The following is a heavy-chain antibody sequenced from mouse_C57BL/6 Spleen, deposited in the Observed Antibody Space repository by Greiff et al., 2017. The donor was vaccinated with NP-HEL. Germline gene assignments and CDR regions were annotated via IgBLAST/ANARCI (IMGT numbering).Heavy chain of an antibody. D-gene: IGHD1-1*01. CDR2: IYPGDGDT. CDR3: ARDEIYCGSREPAWFAY. J-gene: IGHJ3*01. V-gene: IGHV1-80*01. CDR1: GYAFSSYW. Sequence: QVQLKQSGAELVKPGASVKISCKASGYAFSSYWMNWVKQRPGKGLEWIGQIYPGDGDTNYNGKFKGKATLTADKSSSTAYMQLSSLTSEDSAVYFCARDEIYCGSREPAWFAYWGQATLVTVSA.